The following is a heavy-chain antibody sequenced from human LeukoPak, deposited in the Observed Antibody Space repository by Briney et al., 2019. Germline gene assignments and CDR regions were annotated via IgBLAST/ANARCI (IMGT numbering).Heavy chain of an antibody. D-gene: IGHD3-3*01. CDR2: LSSGNTM. CDR3: ARVPGGLEWADFDY. Sequence: GGSLRLSCAASGFTFSSYGMNWVRQAPGKGLEWVSYLSSGNTMYYADSVKGRFTISRDNAKNSLFLQMISLRDEDTAVYYCARVPGGLEWADFDYWGRGTLVTVSS. V-gene: IGHV3-48*02. CDR1: GFTFSSYG. J-gene: IGHJ4*02.